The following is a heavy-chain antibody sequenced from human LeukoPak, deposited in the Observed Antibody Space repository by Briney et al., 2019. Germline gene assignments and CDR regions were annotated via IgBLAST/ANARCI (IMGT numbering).Heavy chain of an antibody. CDR2: MNPNSGNT. CDR3: ATVDYFGSGRFYSYYYAMDV. CDR1: GYTFTSYD. J-gene: IGHJ6*02. Sequence: ASVKVSCKASGYTFTSYDIIWVRQVTGQGLEWVGWMNPNSGNTGYAQKFQGRVTMTRNTSISTAYMDLSSLRSEDTAVYYCATVDYFGSGRFYSYYYAMDVWGQGTTVTVSS. V-gene: IGHV1-8*01. D-gene: IGHD3-10*01.